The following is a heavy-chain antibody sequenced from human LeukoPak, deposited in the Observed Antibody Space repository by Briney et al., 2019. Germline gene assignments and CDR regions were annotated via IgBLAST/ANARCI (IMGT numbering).Heavy chain of an antibody. V-gene: IGHV4-39*07. CDR2: IYYSGST. CDR3: ARVIADNYYFDY. D-gene: IGHD6-13*01. Sequence: SETLSLTCTVSGGSISSSSYYWGWIRQPPGKGLEWIGSIYYSGSTYYNPSLKSRVTISVDTSKNQFSLKLSSVTAADTAVYYCARVIADNYYFDYWGQGTLVTVSS. J-gene: IGHJ4*02. CDR1: GGSISSSSYY.